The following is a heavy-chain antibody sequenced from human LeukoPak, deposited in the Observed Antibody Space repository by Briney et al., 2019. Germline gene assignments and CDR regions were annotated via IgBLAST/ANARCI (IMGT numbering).Heavy chain of an antibody. CDR3: ASNVTTTPITTEGAFNI. Sequence: GGSLRLSCAASGFTFSSYSMNWVRQAPGKGLEWVSYISSCSIYIYYADSVKGRFTVSRDNAQNSLHLQMNSLRAEDTAVYYCASNVTTTPITTEGAFNIWGQGTMVTVS. V-gene: IGHV3-21*01. D-gene: IGHD4-17*01. CDR1: GFTFSSYS. J-gene: IGHJ3*02. CDR2: ISSCSIYI.